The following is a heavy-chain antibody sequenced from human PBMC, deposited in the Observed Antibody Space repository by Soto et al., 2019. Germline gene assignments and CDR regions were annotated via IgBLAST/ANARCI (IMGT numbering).Heavy chain of an antibody. D-gene: IGHD3-10*01. Sequence: EVQLLESGGGLVQPGGSLRLSCAASGFTFSSYAMSWVRQAPGKGLEWDSAISGSGGSTYYSDSVKGRFTISRDNSKNTLYLQMNSLRAEDTDVYYCAKSGSRILLWFGELYHWGQGTLDTVSS. CDR1: GFTFSSYA. J-gene: IGHJ5*02. CDR2: ISGSGGST. CDR3: AKSGSRILLWFGELYH. V-gene: IGHV3-23*01.